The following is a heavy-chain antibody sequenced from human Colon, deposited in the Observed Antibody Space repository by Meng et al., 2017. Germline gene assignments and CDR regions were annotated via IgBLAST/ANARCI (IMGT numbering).Heavy chain of an antibody. V-gene: IGHV1-18*01. CDR2: ISGYNGNT. Sequence: ASVKVSCKASGYTFTSYGISWVRQAPGQGLEWMGWISGYNGNTNYAQRLQGRVTMTTDTSTTTAYMELRSLRSDDTAVYYCARDRRGTTDYFDYWGQGTLVTVS. CDR3: ARDRRGTTDYFDY. CDR1: GYTFTSYG. J-gene: IGHJ4*02. D-gene: IGHD5-24*01.